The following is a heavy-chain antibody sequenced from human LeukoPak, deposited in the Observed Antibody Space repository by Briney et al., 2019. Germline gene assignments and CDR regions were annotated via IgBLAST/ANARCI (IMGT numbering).Heavy chain of an antibody. Sequence: ASVKVSCKVSGYTLTELSMHWVRQAPGQGLEWMGIINPSGGSTSYAQKFQGRVTMTRDTSTSTVYMELSSLRSEDTAVYYCARRGGIVGAILSFYFDYWGQGTLVTVSS. CDR1: GYTLTELS. J-gene: IGHJ4*02. CDR3: ARRGGIVGAILSFYFDY. CDR2: INPSGGST. D-gene: IGHD1-26*01. V-gene: IGHV1-46*01.